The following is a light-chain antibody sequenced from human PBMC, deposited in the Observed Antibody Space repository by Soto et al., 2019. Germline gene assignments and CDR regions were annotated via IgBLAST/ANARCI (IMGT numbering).Light chain of an antibody. CDR3: QQYNSYPLT. Sequence: DIQITQSPSTLSASVGDRGTLTCRASQSISSWLAWYQQTTGKAPKLLIYDASSLESGVPSRFRGRGSGTEFTLTISSLQTDDFETYYCQQYNSYPLTFGGGTKVDIK. CDR2: DAS. V-gene: IGKV1-5*01. CDR1: QSISSW. J-gene: IGKJ4*01.